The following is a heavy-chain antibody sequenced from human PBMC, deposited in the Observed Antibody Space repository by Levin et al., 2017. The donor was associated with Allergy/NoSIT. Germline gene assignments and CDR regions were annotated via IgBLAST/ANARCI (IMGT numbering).Heavy chain of an antibody. CDR1: GFTLSNYE. J-gene: IGHJ4*02. CDR2: ISGPGSTT. D-gene: IGHD5-12*01. Sequence: LSLPCAVSGFTLSNYEMNWVRQAPGKGLEWVSYISGPGSTTYYADSVKGRFTISRDNAENSLYLQMNSLRPEDTAVYYCARDAGYAEVAYWGQGTLVTVSS. V-gene: IGHV3-48*03. CDR3: ARDAGYAEVAY.